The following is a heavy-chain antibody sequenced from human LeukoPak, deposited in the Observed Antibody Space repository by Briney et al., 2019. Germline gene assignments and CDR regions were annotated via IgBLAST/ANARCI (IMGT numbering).Heavy chain of an antibody. J-gene: IGHJ4*02. D-gene: IGHD4-17*01. Sequence: GRSLRLSCAASGFTFSGYGMHWVRQAPGKGLEWAAVIWYDGSKKYYLDSVKGQFSISRDNSKNTLYLQMNSLRAEDTAVYFCARWNGDIRGFDNWGQGTLVTVSS. CDR2: IWYDGSKK. V-gene: IGHV3-33*01. CDR3: ARWNGDIRGFDN. CDR1: GFTFSGYG.